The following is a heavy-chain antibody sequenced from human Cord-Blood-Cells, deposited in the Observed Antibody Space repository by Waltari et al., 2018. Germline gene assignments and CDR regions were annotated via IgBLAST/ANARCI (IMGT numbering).Heavy chain of an antibody. CDR3: ARVTGDLTQAFDI. CDR2: IIPIFGTA. D-gene: IGHD7-27*01. Sequence: SWVRQAPGQGLEWMGGIIPIFGTANYAQKFQGRVTITADESTSTAYMELSSLRSEDTAVYYCARVTGDLTQAFDIWGQGTMVTVSS. J-gene: IGHJ3*02. V-gene: IGHV1-69*01.